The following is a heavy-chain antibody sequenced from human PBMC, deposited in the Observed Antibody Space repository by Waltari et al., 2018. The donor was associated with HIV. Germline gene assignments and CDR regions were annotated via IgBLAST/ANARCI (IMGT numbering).Heavy chain of an antibody. J-gene: IGHJ4*02. CDR3: ARGSGYYYFDY. CDR1: GFTFSRYW. V-gene: IGHV3-74*01. Sequence: EVQLVESGVGLVQPGGPRRLSCADFGFTFSRYWMHWVRQVPGKGLEWILGMSTDGSSVRSADSVKGRFTISRDNTKNTLYLQMNSLRVEDTAVYYCARGSGYYYFDYWGQGTRVTVSS. D-gene: IGHD3-22*01. CDR2: MSTDGSSV.